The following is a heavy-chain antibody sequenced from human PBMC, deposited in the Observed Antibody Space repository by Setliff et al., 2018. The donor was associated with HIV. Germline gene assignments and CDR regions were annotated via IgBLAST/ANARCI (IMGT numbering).Heavy chain of an antibody. CDR1: GFTFSNAW. V-gene: IGHV3-15*01. D-gene: IGHD6-19*01. Sequence: GGSLRLSCAASGFTFSNAWMSWVRQAPGKGLEWVGRIKSKTDGGTTDYAAPVKGRFTISRDDSKNTLYLQMNSLKTEDTAVYSCTTGYSSGWYDMDVWGQGTTVTVSS. CDR3: TTGYSSGWYDMDV. J-gene: IGHJ6*02. CDR2: IKSKTDGGTT.